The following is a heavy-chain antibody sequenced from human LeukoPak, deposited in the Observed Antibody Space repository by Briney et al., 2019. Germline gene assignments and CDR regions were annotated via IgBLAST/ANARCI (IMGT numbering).Heavy chain of an antibody. CDR1: GGSFSGYY. V-gene: IGHV4-31*11. CDR3: ARRPVTPVGYGMDV. CDR2: IYYSGST. J-gene: IGHJ6*02. Sequence: KPSETLSLTCAVYGGSFSGYYWSWIRQHPGKGLEWIGYIYYSGSTYYNPSLKSRVTISLDTSKNQFSLKLSSVTAADTAVYYCARRPVTPVGYGMDVWGQGTTVTVSS. D-gene: IGHD4-23*01.